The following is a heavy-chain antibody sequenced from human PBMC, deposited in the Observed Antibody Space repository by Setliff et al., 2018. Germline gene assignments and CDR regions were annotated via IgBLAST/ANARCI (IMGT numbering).Heavy chain of an antibody. D-gene: IGHD3-3*01. Sequence: SVKVSCKASGGTFSIYTISWVRQAPGQGLEWMGRIIPIFGTANYAQKFQGRVTITADKSTSTAYMELSSLRSEDTAVYYCASSRDYNFWSGYYSPLDYWGQGTLVTVSS. CDR3: ASSRDYNFWSGYYSPLDY. J-gene: IGHJ4*02. CDR2: IIPIFGTA. V-gene: IGHV1-69*08. CDR1: GGTFSIYT.